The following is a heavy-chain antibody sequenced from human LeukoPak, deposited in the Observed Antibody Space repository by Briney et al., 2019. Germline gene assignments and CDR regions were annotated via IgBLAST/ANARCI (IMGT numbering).Heavy chain of an antibody. Sequence: SETLSLTCAVSGYSISSGYYWGWIRQPPGKGLEWIRLIYTSGTTKTNPSLESRVTISLDTSKNQFSLKLGSVTAADTAVYYCAREFESWGQGTLVTVSS. CDR2: IYTSGTT. V-gene: IGHV4-38-2*02. CDR3: AREFES. J-gene: IGHJ5*01. CDR1: GYSISSGYY.